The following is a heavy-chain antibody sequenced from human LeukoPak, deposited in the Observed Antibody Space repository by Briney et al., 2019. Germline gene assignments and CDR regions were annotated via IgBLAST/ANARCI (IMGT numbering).Heavy chain of an antibody. D-gene: IGHD6-19*01. CDR2: IIPIFGTA. J-gene: IGHJ5*02. Sequence: GASVKVSCKGSGYTFSSYGISWVRQAPGQGLEWMGGIIPIFGTANYAQKFQGRVTITADESTSTAYMELSSLRSEDTAVYYCARGGSGRNWFDPWGQGTLVTVSS. CDR3: ARGGSGRNWFDP. V-gene: IGHV1-69*13. CDR1: GYTFSSYG.